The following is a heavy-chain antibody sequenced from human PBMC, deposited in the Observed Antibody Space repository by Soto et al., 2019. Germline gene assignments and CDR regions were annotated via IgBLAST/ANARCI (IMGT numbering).Heavy chain of an antibody. V-gene: IGHV3-21*01. CDR3: ARGDGVRGAMSRERSPPEYYGMDV. D-gene: IGHD3-10*01. CDR2: ISSSSTYI. J-gene: IGHJ6*02. Sequence: EVQLVESGGGLVKPGGSLRLSCAASGFTFSTYSMNWVRQAPGKGLEWVSFISSSSTYIYYADSVKGRFTISRDNGKNSLYLQRDSLRAEGTAVYYCARGDGVRGAMSRERSPPEYYGMDVWGQGTAVAVCS. CDR1: GFTFSTYS.